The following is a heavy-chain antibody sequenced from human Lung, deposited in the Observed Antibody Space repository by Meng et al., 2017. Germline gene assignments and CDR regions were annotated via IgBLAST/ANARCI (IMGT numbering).Heavy chain of an antibody. CDR2: IDPNNDHT. D-gene: IGHD6-13*01. CDR1: DYTVAAYW. J-gene: IGHJ4*02. CDR3: ARDEDISAAGKLFGDY. V-gene: IGHV1-2*06. Sequence: QVQLVQSGPELNKPGASLKLSCKPSDYTVAAYWIHWLRQAPGQGLEWMGRIDPNNDHTQYAQNFQGRVTMTSDTSISTVYMELNGLRSDDTAVYYCARDEDISAAGKLFGDYWGQGTLVTVSS.